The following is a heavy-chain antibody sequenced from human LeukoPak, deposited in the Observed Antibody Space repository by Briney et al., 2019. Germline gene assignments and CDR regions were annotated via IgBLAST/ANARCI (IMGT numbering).Heavy chain of an antibody. CDR3: ARIRGYSGYESIDY. J-gene: IGHJ4*02. Sequence: ASVKVSCKASGYTFTGYYMHWVRQATGQGLEWMGWMNPNSGNTGYAQKFQGRVTMTRNTSISTAYMELSSLRSEDTAVYYCARIRGYSGYESIDYWGQGTLVTVSS. D-gene: IGHD5-12*01. CDR2: MNPNSGNT. V-gene: IGHV1-8*02. CDR1: GYTFTGYY.